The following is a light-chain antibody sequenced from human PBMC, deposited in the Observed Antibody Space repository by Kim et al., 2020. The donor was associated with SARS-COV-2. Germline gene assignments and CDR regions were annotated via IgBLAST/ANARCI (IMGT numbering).Light chain of an antibody. V-gene: IGLV2-8*01. Sequence: QSALTQPPSASGSPGQSVTISCTGTSSDVGGYNFVSWYQQHPGNAPKLIIYEVSKRPSGAPDRFSGSKSGNTASLTVSGLQAEDEADYFCTSYSDINNFRVFGGGTKLTVL. CDR2: EVS. J-gene: IGLJ2*01. CDR3: TSYSDINNFRV. CDR1: SSDVGGYNF.